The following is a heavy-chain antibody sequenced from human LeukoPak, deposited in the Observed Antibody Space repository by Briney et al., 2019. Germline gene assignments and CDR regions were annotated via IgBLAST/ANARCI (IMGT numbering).Heavy chain of an antibody. J-gene: IGHJ2*01. D-gene: IGHD1-26*01. CDR1: GGSISSTSYY. Sequence: SETLSLTCTVSGGSISSTSYYWGWIRQPPGKGLEWIGTIYYSGSTYYNPSLKSRVTISVDTSKNQFSLKLSSVTAADTAVYYCAREAKGGEWDLVPRYFDLWGRGTLVTVSS. CDR2: IYYSGST. V-gene: IGHV4-39*07. CDR3: AREAKGGEWDLVPRYFDL.